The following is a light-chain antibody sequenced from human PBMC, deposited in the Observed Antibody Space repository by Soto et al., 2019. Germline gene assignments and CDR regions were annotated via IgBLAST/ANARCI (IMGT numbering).Light chain of an antibody. J-gene: IGKJ5*01. V-gene: IGKV3-15*01. Sequence: EIVMTQSPATLSVSPGERATLSCRARQSVSSNVAWYQQKPGQAPRLLIYGASTRATGIPARFSGSGSGTEFTLTISSLQSEDFAVYYCQQYNSWPPGITFGQGTRLEIK. CDR3: QQYNSWPPGIT. CDR1: QSVSSN. CDR2: GAS.